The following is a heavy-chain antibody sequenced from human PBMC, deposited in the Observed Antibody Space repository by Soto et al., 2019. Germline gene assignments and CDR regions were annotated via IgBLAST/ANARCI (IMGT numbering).Heavy chain of an antibody. CDR1: GLTFTSSA. D-gene: IGHD3-22*01. CDR2: IVVGSGNT. V-gene: IGHV1-58*01. J-gene: IGHJ4*02. CDR3: AADRSGYYYDSSPLDY. Sequence: QMQLVQSGPEVKKPGTSVKVSCKASGLTFTSSAVQWVRQARGQRLEWIGWIVVGSGNTNYAQKFQERVTITRDMSTSTAYMELSSLRSEDTAVYYCAADRSGYYYDSSPLDYWGQGTLVTVSS.